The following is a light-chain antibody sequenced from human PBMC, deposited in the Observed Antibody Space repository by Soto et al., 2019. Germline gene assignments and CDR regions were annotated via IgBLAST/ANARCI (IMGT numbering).Light chain of an antibody. V-gene: IGKV3-20*01. J-gene: IGKJ1*01. CDR3: QQYGSSPRT. Sequence: TQSPSTLSASVGDRVTITCRASQSVSDWLAWYQQKPGQAPTLLIYGASIRAAGIPDRFSGSGSGTDFTLTIRRLEPEDFAVYYCQQYGSSPRTFGQGTKVDIK. CDR2: GAS. CDR1: QSVSDW.